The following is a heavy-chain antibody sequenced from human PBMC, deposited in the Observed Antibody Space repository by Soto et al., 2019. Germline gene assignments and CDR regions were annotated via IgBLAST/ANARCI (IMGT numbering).Heavy chain of an antibody. CDR2: IYPGDSDT. V-gene: IGHV5-51*01. J-gene: IGHJ4*02. CDR3: ARLTYYDFWSGYWAFGY. D-gene: IGHD3-3*01. Sequence: PGESLKISCKGSGYSFTSYWIGWVRQMPGKGLEWMGIIYPGDSDTRYSPSFQGQVTISADKSISTAYLQWSSLKASDTAMYYCARLTYYDFWSGYWAFGYWGQGTLVTVSS. CDR1: GYSFTSYW.